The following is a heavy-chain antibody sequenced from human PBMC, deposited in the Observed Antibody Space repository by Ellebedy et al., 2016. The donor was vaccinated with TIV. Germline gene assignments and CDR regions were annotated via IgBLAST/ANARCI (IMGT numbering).Heavy chain of an antibody. CDR2: INQDERTT. CDR1: GFTFSASW. Sequence: GESLKISCAASGFTFSASWMTWVRQAPGQGLEWVANINQDERTTNYVDSVKGRFTISRDNAKNSLYLQLNSLKFDYTAMYYCATDKVCFTFDIWGRGTMVTDSS. J-gene: IGHJ3*02. CDR3: ATDKVCFTFDI. V-gene: IGHV3-7*01.